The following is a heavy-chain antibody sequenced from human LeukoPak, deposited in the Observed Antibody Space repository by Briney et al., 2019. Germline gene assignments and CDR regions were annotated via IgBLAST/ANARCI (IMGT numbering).Heavy chain of an antibody. J-gene: IGHJ5*02. D-gene: IGHD3-22*01. CDR1: GFTFSGSV. CDR3: TRGWLLENWFDP. V-gene: IGHV3-73*01. CDR2: IRSKANSYAT. Sequence: GGSLKLSCAASGFTFSGSVMHWVRQASGKGLEWVGRIRSKANSYATAYAASVKGRFTISRDDSKNTAYLQMNSLKTEDTAVYYCTRGWLLENWFDPWGQGTLVTVSS.